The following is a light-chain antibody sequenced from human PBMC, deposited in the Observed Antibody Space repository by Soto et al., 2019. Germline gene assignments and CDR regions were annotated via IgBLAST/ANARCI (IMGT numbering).Light chain of an antibody. J-gene: IGKJ2*01. CDR1: QTVDSNN. CDR3: QQYGSSPYT. Sequence: EIVLTQSPGNLSLSPGERATLSCRASQTVDSNNFAWYQQKPGQAPRLLIYGTSSWATGIPDRFSGSGSGTDFTLTISRLESADFAVYYCQQYGSSPYTFGHGTKLEIK. V-gene: IGKV3-20*01. CDR2: GTS.